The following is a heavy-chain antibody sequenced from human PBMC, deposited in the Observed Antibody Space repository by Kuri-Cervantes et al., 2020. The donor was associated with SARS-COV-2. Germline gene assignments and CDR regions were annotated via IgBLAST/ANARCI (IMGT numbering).Heavy chain of an antibody. Sequence: SVKVSCKAGGTISSSAISWVRQAPGEGPEWMGGIIPIFGSTHFAQKFQGRLTITTDGSTSTAYMELSSLRSDDTAFYYCATKDYYGNSGYNYWGQGTLVTVSS. D-gene: IGHD3-22*01. CDR1: GGTISSSA. CDR3: ATKDYYGNSGYNY. J-gene: IGHJ4*02. CDR2: IIPIFGST. V-gene: IGHV1-69*05.